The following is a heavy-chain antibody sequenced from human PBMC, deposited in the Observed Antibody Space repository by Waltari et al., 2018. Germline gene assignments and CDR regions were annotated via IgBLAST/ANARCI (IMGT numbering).Heavy chain of an antibody. Sequence: QVQLVQSGAEVKKPGASVKVSCKASGYTFTAYAIHWVRQAPGQSLEWMGWIKVGNGKTEYSQRFQGRVTITTDTSANTAFMELSGLSSEDTAIYYCARGDYSSIWPFYFDYWGQGALVTVSS. V-gene: IGHV1-3*01. D-gene: IGHD6-13*01. J-gene: IGHJ4*01. CDR3: ARGDYSSIWPFYFDY. CDR1: GYTFTAYA. CDR2: IKVGNGKT.